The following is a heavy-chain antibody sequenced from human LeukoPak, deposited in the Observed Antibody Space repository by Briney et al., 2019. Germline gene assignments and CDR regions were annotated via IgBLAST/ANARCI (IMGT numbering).Heavy chain of an antibody. V-gene: IGHV1-2*02. CDR1: GHTFTGYY. Sequence: ASVKVSCKASGHTFTGYYMHWVRQAPGQGLEWMGWINPNSGGTNYAQKFQGRVTMTRDTSISTAYMELSRLRSDDTAVYYCARAIAAAGTGDFDYWGQGTLVTVSS. CDR2: INPNSGGT. CDR3: ARAIAAAGTGDFDY. D-gene: IGHD6-13*01. J-gene: IGHJ4*02.